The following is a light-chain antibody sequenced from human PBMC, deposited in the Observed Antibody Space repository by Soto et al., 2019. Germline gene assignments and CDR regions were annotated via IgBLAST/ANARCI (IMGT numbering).Light chain of an antibody. J-gene: IGLJ2*01. V-gene: IGLV2-14*01. Sequence: QSVLTQPASVSGSPGQSITISCTGTSSDVGGYNYVSWYQQHPGKAPKLMNYDVSNRPSGVSNRFSGSKSGNTASLTISGLQAEDEADYYCSSYTSSSTPGAPVVFGGGTKLTVL. CDR3: SSYTSSSTPGAPVV. CDR1: SSDVGGYNY. CDR2: DVS.